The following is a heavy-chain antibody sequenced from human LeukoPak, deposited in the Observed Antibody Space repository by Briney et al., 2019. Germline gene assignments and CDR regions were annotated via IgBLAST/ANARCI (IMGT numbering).Heavy chain of an antibody. CDR3: ARDDYGFDY. Sequence: GGSLRLSCAASGFIFSSYEMNWVRQAPGKGLEWVSYISSSGSTIYYADSVKGRFTISRDNAKNSLYLQMNSLRAEDTAVYYCARDDYGFDYWGQGTPVTVSS. V-gene: IGHV3-48*03. D-gene: IGHD4-17*01. CDR1: GFIFSSYE. J-gene: IGHJ4*02. CDR2: ISSSGSTI.